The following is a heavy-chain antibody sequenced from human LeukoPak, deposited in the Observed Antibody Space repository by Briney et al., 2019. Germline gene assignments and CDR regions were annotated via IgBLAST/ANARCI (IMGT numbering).Heavy chain of an antibody. V-gene: IGHV3-53*01. J-gene: IGHJ2*01. Sequence: GGSLRLSCAASGFTVSSNYMRWVRQAPGEGLEWVSVLYSDGTTHYADSVKDRFNISRDNSTKTLYLQMNSLRCEDRAVYYCAGDLEIYWNFDLWGRGSRVTVSS. CDR3: AGDLEIYWNFDL. CDR2: LYSDGTT. CDR1: GFTVSSNY.